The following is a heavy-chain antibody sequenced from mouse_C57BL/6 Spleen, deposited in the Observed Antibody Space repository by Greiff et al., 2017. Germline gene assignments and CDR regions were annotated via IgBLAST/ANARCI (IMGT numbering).Heavy chain of an antibody. CDR2: IYPGSGST. CDR3: ATIYYGSSIFDY. J-gene: IGHJ2*01. CDR1: GYTFTSYW. V-gene: IGHV1-55*01. D-gene: IGHD1-1*01. Sequence: QVQLQQPGAELVKPGASVKMSCKASGYTFTSYWITWVKQRPGQGLEWIGDIYPGSGSTNYNEKFKSKATLTVDTSSSTAYMQLSSLTSEDSAVYYCATIYYGSSIFDYWGQGTTLTVSS.